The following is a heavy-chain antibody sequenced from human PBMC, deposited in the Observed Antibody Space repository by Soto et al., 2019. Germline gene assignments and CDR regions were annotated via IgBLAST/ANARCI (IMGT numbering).Heavy chain of an antibody. CDR2: IYNNGGS. J-gene: IGHJ4*02. CDR3: VGTGTTDDY. Sequence: QVLLQESGPGLVKPSQTLSLTCTVSGTSVTSGDYYWSCIRQPPGKGLQWIGSIYNNGGSYYNPSLKGRLTISIDTSKNHFSLKLKSVTAADTAIYYCVGTGTTDDYWGRGTLVTVSS. D-gene: IGHD4-17*01. CDR1: GTSVTSGDYY. V-gene: IGHV4-30-4*01.